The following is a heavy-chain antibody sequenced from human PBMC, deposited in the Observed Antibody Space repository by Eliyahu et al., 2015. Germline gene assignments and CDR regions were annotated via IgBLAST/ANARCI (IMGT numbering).Heavy chain of an antibody. D-gene: IGHD2-2*01. CDR3: ARLPLRSVVVPAQYYYYYYGMDV. CDR1: GGSFSGYY. V-gene: IGHV4-34*01. J-gene: IGHJ6*02. Sequence: QVQLQQWGAGLLKPSETLSLTCAVYGGSFSGYYWSWIRQPPGKGLEWIGEINHSGSTNYKPPPTSRVTPSADTSKNQFSLKLSSVTAADTAVYYCARLPLRSVVVPAQYYYYYYGMDVWGQGTTVTVSS. CDR2: INHSGST.